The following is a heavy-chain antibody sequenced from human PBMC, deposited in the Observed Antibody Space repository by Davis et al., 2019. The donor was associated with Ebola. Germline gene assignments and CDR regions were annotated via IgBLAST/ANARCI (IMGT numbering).Heavy chain of an antibody. J-gene: IGHJ2*01. Sequence: GESLKISCAASRFTFRNYAMHWVRQAPGKGLEWVAVISFDGNNRHYADSVKGRFTISRDNSKNTLYLQLNSLTTEDTAVYYCGVQGDYWGRGTLVTVSS. CDR2: ISFDGNNR. CDR1: RFTFRNYA. D-gene: IGHD3-16*01. V-gene: IGHV3-30*04. CDR3: GVQGDY.